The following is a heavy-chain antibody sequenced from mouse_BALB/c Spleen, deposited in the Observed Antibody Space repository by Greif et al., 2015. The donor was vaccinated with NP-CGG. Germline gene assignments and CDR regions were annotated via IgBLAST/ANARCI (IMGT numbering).Heavy chain of an antibody. V-gene: IGHV1-20*02. D-gene: IGHD2-3*01. CDR3: ARLYDGYP. J-gene: IGHJ3*01. Sequence: VKLQQSGTELVKPGASVKISCKASGYSFTGYFMNWVMQSHGKSLEWIGRINPYNGDTFYNQKFKGKATLTVDKSSSTAHMELRSLASEDSAVYYCARLYDGYPWGQGTLVTVSA. CDR1: GYSFTGYF. CDR2: INPYNGDT.